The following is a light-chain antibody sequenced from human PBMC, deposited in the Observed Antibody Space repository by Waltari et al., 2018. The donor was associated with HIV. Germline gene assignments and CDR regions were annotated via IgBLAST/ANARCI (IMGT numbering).Light chain of an antibody. CDR2: GAS. Sequence: EIVLTQSPGTLSLSPGERATLSCRASHTVSSSYLAWYPQKPGQAPRLLIYGASRRATGIPDRFSGSGSGTDFTLTISRLEPEDFAVYYCQQFGTSRYTFGRGTNLEIK. CDR3: QQFGTSRYT. J-gene: IGKJ2*01. V-gene: IGKV3-20*01. CDR1: HTVSSSY.